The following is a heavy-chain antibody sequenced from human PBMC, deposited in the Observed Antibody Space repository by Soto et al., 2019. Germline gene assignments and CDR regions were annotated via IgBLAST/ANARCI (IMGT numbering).Heavy chain of an antibody. V-gene: IGHV3-23*01. Sequence: EVQLLESGGGWVQRGGSLRLSCAASGFTFKAYAMTGVRQAPGKGLEWVSAIGGSGGNRYYAASVKGRFPISRDNSKHTLDLQMSRLRVEDTAVYYCARVAADYINSVDHWGQGILVTVSS. CDR2: IGGSGGNR. D-gene: IGHD4-4*01. J-gene: IGHJ4*02. CDR3: ARVAADYINSVDH. CDR1: GFTFKAYA.